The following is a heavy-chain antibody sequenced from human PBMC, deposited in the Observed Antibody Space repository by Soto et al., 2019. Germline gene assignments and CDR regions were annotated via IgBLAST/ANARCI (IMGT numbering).Heavy chain of an antibody. D-gene: IGHD2-15*01. Sequence: QLQLQESGPGLVKPSETLSLTCTVSGGSISSSSYYWGWIRQPPGKGLEWIGSIYYSRSTYYNPSLKSRVTISVDTSKNQFSLKLSSVTAADTAVYYCARLPLRLLYFDYWGQGTLVTVSS. V-gene: IGHV4-39*01. CDR2: IYYSRST. CDR3: ARLPLRLLYFDY. J-gene: IGHJ4*02. CDR1: GGSISSSSYY.